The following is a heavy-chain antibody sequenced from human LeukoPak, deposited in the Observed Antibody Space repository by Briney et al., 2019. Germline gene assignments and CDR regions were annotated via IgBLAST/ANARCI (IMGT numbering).Heavy chain of an antibody. Sequence: PGGSLRLSCAASGFTFSSYAMHWVRQAPGKGLEWVAVISYDGSNKYYADSVKGRFTISRDNSKNTLYLQMNSLRAEDTAVYYCARVRGYSSSWYPAYYYYYMDVWGKGTTVTVPS. CDR3: ARVRGYSSSWYPAYYYYYMDV. CDR1: GFTFSSYA. J-gene: IGHJ6*03. CDR2: ISYDGSNK. D-gene: IGHD6-13*01. V-gene: IGHV3-30*04.